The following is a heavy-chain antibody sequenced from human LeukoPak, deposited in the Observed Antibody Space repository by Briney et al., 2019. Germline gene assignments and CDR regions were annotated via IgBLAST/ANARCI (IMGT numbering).Heavy chain of an antibody. D-gene: IGHD3-10*01. CDR2: ISAHNGNT. Sequence: GASVKVSCKASGGTFSSYAISWVRQAPGQGLEWMGWISAHNGNTNYAQKLQGRVTMTTDTSTSTAYMELRSLRSDDTAVYYCARDSLWFGPLDVWGQGTTVTVSS. V-gene: IGHV1-18*01. J-gene: IGHJ6*02. CDR3: ARDSLWFGPLDV. CDR1: GGTFSSYA.